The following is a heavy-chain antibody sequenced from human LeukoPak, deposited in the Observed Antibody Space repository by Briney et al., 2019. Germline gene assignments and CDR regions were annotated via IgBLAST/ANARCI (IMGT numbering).Heavy chain of an antibody. J-gene: IGHJ5*02. V-gene: IGHV3-30*02. D-gene: IGHD2-2*01. CDR3: AKDPDIVVVPAAKGGWFDP. CDR2: IRYDGSNK. CDR1: GFTFSSYG. Sequence: GGSLRLSCAASGFTFSSYGMHWVRQAPGKGLEWVAFIRYDGSNKYYADSVKGRFTISRDNSKNTLYLQMNSLRAEDTAVYYCAKDPDIVVVPAAKGGWFDPWGQGTLATVSS.